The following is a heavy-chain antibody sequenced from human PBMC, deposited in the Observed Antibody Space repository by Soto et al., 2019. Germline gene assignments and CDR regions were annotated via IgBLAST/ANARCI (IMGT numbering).Heavy chain of an antibody. CDR3: ARALLPSKTGTTWFDP. CDR1: GGSISSGDYY. V-gene: IGHV4-30-4*01. CDR2: IYYSGST. J-gene: IGHJ5*02. D-gene: IGHD1-7*01. Sequence: SETLSLTCTVSGGSISSGDYYWSWIRQPPGKGLEWIGYIYYSGSTYYNPSLKGRVTIAVDTSKNQFSLKLSSVTAADTAVYYCARALLPSKTGTTWFDPWGQGTLVTVSS.